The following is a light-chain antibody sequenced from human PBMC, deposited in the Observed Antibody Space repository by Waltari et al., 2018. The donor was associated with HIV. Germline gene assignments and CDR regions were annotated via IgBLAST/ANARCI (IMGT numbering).Light chain of an antibody. Sequence: SSALTQDPTVSVALGQTVKITCQGDSLRNQYASWYQARPGQAPLLFIFSKNSRPSGIPDRFSGSTSGDTASLTIIGAQAEDEAAYFCSSRDSSNSPLLFGGGTKLTVL. CDR2: SKN. CDR1: SLRNQY. CDR3: SSRDSSNSPLL. V-gene: IGLV3-19*01. J-gene: IGLJ2*01.